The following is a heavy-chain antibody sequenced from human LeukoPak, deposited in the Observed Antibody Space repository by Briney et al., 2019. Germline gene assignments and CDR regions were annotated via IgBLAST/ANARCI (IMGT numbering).Heavy chain of an antibody. CDR1: GGSISSYY. V-gene: IGHV4-59*01. D-gene: IGHD6-19*01. Sequence: SETLSLTCTVSGGSISSYYWSWIRQPPGKGLEWIGYIYYSGSTNYNPSLKSRVTISVDTSKNQFSLKLSSVTAADTAVYYCARDLGWSSGWYDYWGQGTLVTVSS. CDR3: ARDLGWSSGWYDY. CDR2: IYYSGST. J-gene: IGHJ4*02.